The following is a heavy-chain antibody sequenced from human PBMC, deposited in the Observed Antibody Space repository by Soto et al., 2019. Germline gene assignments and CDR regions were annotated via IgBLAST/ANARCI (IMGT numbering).Heavy chain of an antibody. J-gene: IGHJ5*02. Sequence: GGSLRLSCRASGFTFRRHGMHWVRQAPGKGLEWVAVIWDDGSEQRYADSVKGRFTVSRDNSKNTLFLQTTSLRAEDTAVYYCARDPQINSDSSGYVGSWGPGTLVTVSS. V-gene: IGHV3-33*01. CDR2: IWDDGSEQ. CDR3: ARDPQINSDSSGYVGS. D-gene: IGHD3-22*01. CDR1: GFTFRRHG.